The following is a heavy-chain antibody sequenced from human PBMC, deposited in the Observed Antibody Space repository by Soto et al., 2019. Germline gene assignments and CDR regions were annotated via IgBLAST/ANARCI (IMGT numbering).Heavy chain of an antibody. CDR3: ARDAETHYYDSSGYYRALYGVDV. Sequence: PGGSLRLSCAASGFIVRSNYMSWVRQAPGKGLEWVSAIYSDGTTYYADSVKGRFTISRDNSKNTLSLQMNSLRAEDTAVYYCARDAETHYYDSSGYYRALYGVDVWGQGTSVTVSS. V-gene: IGHV3-53*01. D-gene: IGHD3-22*01. CDR2: IYSDGTT. CDR1: GFIVRSNY. J-gene: IGHJ6*02.